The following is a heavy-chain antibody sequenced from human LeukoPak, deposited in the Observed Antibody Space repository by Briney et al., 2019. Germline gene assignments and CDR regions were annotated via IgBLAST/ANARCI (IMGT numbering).Heavy chain of an antibody. J-gene: IGHJ5*02. D-gene: IGHD2-2*01. CDR1: GGTFSSYA. V-gene: IGHV1-69*05. Sequence: SVKVSCKASGGTFSSYAISWVRQAPGQGLEWMGGIIPIFGTANYAQKFQGRVTITTDESTSTAYMELSSLRSEDTAVYYCARGYYCSGTSCWFDPWGQGTLVTVSS. CDR3: ARGYYCSGTSCWFDP. CDR2: IIPIFGTA.